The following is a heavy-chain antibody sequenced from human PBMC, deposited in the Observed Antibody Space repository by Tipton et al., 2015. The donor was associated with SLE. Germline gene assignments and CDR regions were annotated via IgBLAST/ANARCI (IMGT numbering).Heavy chain of an antibody. CDR1: GASISSGSYY. Sequence: TLSLTCTVSGASISSGSYYWSWIRPPAGKGLEWIGRIFTSGSTNYNPSLKSRVTISVDTSKNQFSLILSSVTAADTALYYCARGDLYSDYVWGTLRGAFDIWSQGTMVTVSS. J-gene: IGHJ3*02. CDR3: ARGDLYSDYVWGTLRGAFDI. V-gene: IGHV4-61*02. CDR2: IFTSGST. D-gene: IGHD3-16*01.